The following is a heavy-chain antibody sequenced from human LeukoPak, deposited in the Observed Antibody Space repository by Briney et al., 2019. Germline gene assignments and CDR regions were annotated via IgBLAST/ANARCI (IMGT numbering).Heavy chain of an antibody. CDR3: ARGLKTTKGFDY. D-gene: IGHD1-14*01. CDR2: IYYTGST. V-gene: IGHV4-39*07. J-gene: IGHJ4*02. CDR1: GGSISSSSYY. Sequence: PSETLSLTCTVSGGSISSSSYYWGWIRQPPGKGLEWIGNIYYTGSTYYNPSLKSRVTISVDTSKNQFSLKLSSVTAADTAVYYCARGLKTTKGFDYWGQGTLVTVSS.